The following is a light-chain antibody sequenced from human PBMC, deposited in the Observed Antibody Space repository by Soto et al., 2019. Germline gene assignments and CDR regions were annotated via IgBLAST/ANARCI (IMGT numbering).Light chain of an antibody. V-gene: IGKV3D-20*02. CDR1: QSVSSSY. CDR3: QQRSNWPT. J-gene: IGKJ1*01. CDR2: DTS. Sequence: EIVLTQSPGPLSLSPGERSTLSCMASQSVSSSYLAWYQQKPGQAPRLLIYDTSTRATGIPARFSGSGSGTDFTLTISSLEPEDFAVYYCQQRSNWPTFGQGTKVDIK.